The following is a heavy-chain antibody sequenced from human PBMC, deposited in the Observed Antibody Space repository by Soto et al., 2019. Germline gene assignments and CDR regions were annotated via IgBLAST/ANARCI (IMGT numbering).Heavy chain of an antibody. CDR3: ARDAAVGLFDY. Sequence: XSAKVSCKASGFAFTSYGISWVRQATGKALEWMEGXSAYNXNTNYAQKLQGXFTMTTDTXTSTEYMELRSLRYDDKDVYYCARDAAVGLFDYWGKGTLVTVYS. CDR2: XSAYNXNT. V-gene: IGHV1-18*01. CDR1: GFAFTSYG. J-gene: IGHJ4*02. D-gene: IGHD1-26*01.